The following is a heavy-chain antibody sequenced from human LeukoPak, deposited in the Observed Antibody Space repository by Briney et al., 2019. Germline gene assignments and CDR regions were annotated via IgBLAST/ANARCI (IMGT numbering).Heavy chain of an antibody. CDR3: ARDHIIEHIVVVVAASPYYYYGMDV. J-gene: IGHJ6*04. D-gene: IGHD2-15*01. Sequence: GGSLRLSCEASGFTFSSYSMNWVRQAPGKGLEWVSSISSSSSYIYYADSVKGRFTISRDNAKNSLYLQMNSLRAEDTAVYYCARDHIIEHIVVVVAASPYYYYGMDVWGKGTTVTVSS. CDR1: GFTFSSYS. V-gene: IGHV3-21*01. CDR2: ISSSSSYI.